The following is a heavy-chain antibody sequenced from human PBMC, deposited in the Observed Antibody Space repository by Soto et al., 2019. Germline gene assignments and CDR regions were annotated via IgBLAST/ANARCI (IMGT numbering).Heavy chain of an antibody. CDR3: GRGGDGDY. CDR2: ISAHNGNT. J-gene: IGHJ4*02. D-gene: IGHD3-16*01. CDR1: GYTFTSYG. Sequence: QVHLVQSGAEVKKPGASVTVSCKASGYTFTSYGITWVRQAPGQGLEWMGWISAHNGNTDYAQKLPGEVIVTKESSTGTSFMGLISLISDDMAVDLCGRGGDGDYWGQGALVTVSS. V-gene: IGHV1-18*03.